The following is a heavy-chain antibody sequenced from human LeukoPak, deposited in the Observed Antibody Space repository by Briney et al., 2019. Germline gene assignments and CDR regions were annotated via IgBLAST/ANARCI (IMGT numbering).Heavy chain of an antibody. Sequence: GGSLRLSCAASGFTFSSYAMSWVRQTPGKGLEWVSAISGSGGSTYYADSVKGRFTISRDNSKNTLYLQMNSLRAEDTAVYYCAKFGQWLVLQHFDYWGQGTLVTVSS. V-gene: IGHV3-23*01. J-gene: IGHJ4*02. CDR1: GFTFSSYA. CDR2: ISGSGGST. D-gene: IGHD6-19*01. CDR3: AKFGQWLVLQHFDY.